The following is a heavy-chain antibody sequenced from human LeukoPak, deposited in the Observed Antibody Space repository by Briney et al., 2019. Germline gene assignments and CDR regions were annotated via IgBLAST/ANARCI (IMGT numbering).Heavy chain of an antibody. CDR1: GYTFTGYY. V-gene: IGHV1-2*02. J-gene: IGHJ3*02. CDR3: AIERMATDAFDI. Sequence: ASVKVSCKASGYTFTGYYMHWVRQAPGQGLEWMGWISPNSGGTNYAQKFQGRVTMTRDTSISTAYMELSRLRSDDTAVYYCAIERMATDAFDIWGQGTMVTVSS. D-gene: IGHD5-24*01. CDR2: ISPNSGGT.